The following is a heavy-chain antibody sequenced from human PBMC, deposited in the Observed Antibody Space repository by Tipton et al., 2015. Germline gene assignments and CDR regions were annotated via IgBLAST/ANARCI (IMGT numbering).Heavy chain of an antibody. D-gene: IGHD6-19*01. CDR2: ISYSGSP. Sequence: LRLSCTVSGGSISNYYWNWIRQPPGKGLEWIGYISYSGSPNYNPSLRSRVTISVDASKNQFSLQLSSITAADTAVYYYARGHYVSGWYSHYFDLWGRGSLVTVSS. V-gene: IGHV4-59*12. CDR1: GGSISNYY. CDR3: ARGHYVSGWYSHYFDL. J-gene: IGHJ2*01.